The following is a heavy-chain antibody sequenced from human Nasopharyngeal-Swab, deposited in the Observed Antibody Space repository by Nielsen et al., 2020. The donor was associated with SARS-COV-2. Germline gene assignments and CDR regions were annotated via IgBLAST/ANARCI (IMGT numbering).Heavy chain of an antibody. D-gene: IGHD6-13*01. J-gene: IGHJ5*02. CDR3: ARGGSSSERIWFDP. V-gene: IGHV1-2*06. Sequence: WVRQAPGQGLEWMGRINPNSGGTNYAQKFQGRVIMTRDTSISTAYMELSRLRSDDTAMYYCARGGSSSERIWFDPWGQGTLVTVSS. CDR2: INPNSGGT.